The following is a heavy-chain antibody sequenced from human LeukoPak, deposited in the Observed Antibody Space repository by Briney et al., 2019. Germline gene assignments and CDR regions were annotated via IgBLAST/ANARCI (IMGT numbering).Heavy chain of an antibody. V-gene: IGHV3-23*01. CDR2: ISGSGGST. CDR3: GAHGGAFDI. CDR1: GFTFRSYA. J-gene: IGHJ3*02. Sequence: GGSLRLSCAASGFTFRSYAMSWVRQAPGKGLEWVSAISGSGGSTYYADSVKGRFTISRDNSKNTVYLQMDSLRAEDTAVYYCGAHGGAFDIWGQGTMVTVSS. D-gene: IGHD4/OR15-4a*01.